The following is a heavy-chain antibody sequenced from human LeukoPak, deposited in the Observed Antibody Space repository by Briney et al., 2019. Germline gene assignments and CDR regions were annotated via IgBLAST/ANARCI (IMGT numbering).Heavy chain of an antibody. J-gene: IGHJ6*03. CDR3: ASGPPAYTGSGYMDV. D-gene: IGHD3-16*01. CDR2: IYYSGST. CDR1: GGSISSYY. Sequence: PSETLSLTCTVSGGSISSYYWSWIRQPPGKGLEWIGYIYYSGSTNYNPSLKSRVTISVDTSKNQFSLKLSSVTAADTAVYYCASGPPAYTGSGYMDVWGKGTTVTVSS. V-gene: IGHV4-59*01.